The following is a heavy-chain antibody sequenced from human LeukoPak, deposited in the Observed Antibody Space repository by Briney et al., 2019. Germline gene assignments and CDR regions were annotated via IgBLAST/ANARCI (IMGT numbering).Heavy chain of an antibody. CDR3: ATSHDSSGNN. CDR1: GFIFNNAW. V-gene: IGHV3-7*01. Sequence: GGSLRLSCAASGFIFNNAWMSWVRLAPGKGLEWVGNINQDGGAKFSVDSVKGRFTISRDNARNSLYLQMNNLRVEDTGIYYCATSHDSSGNNWGQGTLVTVSS. CDR2: INQDGGAK. J-gene: IGHJ4*02. D-gene: IGHD3-22*01.